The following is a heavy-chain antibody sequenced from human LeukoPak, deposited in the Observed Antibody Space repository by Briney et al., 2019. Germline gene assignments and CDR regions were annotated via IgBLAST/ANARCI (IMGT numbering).Heavy chain of an antibody. J-gene: IGHJ4*02. CDR1: GFTFDDYG. V-gene: IGHV3-20*04. CDR2: INSNGGST. Sequence: GGFLRLSCAASGFTFDDYGMSWVRQAPGKGLEWVSGINSNGGSTGYADSVKGRFTISRDNSKNSLYLQMNSLRAEDTALYYCAKDTSPEGSGSYEDWGQGTLVTVSS. CDR3: AKDTSPEGSGSYED. D-gene: IGHD1-26*01.